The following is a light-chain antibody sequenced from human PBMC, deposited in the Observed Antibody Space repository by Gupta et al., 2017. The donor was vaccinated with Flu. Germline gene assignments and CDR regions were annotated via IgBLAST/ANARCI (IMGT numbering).Light chain of an antibody. CDR3: MQALHTPLFT. V-gene: IGKV2-28*01. J-gene: IGKJ3*01. Sequence: DVVTTQSPLSRPGTPGGQAPFPCRSSQSLRHSNGYNYLDWYLQKPGQSPQLLIYWGSNRASGVPDRFSGSGSGTDFTLKISRVEAEDVGVYYCMQALHTPLFTFGPGTKVDIK. CDR1: QSLRHSNGYNY. CDR2: WGS.